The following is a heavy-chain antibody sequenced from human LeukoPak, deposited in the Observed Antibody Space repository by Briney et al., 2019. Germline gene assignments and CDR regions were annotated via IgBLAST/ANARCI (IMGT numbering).Heavy chain of an antibody. V-gene: IGHV3-23*01. J-gene: IGHJ3*01. CDR3: ARSSYSSSSSV. CDR2: ISISGGTT. CDR1: AFAFSNHA. Sequence: GESLRLSCTASAFAFSNHAMSWVRQAPGKGLEWVSSISISGGTTYYADSVKGRFTISRENSKSTLYLQMNNLRAEDTAVYYCARSSYSSSSSVWGQGTMVTVSS. D-gene: IGHD6-6*01.